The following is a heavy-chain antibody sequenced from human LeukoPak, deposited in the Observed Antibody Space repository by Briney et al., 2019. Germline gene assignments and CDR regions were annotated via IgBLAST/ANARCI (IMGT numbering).Heavy chain of an antibody. Sequence: SETLSLTCAVYGGSFSGYYWSWIRQPPGKGLEWIGEINHSGSTNYNPSLKSRVTISVDTSKNQFSLKLSSVTAADTAVYYCARLTRTGDADYWGQGTLVTVSS. CDR1: GGSFSGYY. CDR2: INHSGST. D-gene: IGHD7-27*01. CDR3: ARLTRTGDADY. V-gene: IGHV4-34*01. J-gene: IGHJ4*02.